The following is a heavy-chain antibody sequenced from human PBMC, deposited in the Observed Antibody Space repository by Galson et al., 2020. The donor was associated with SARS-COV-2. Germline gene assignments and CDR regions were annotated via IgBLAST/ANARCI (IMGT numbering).Heavy chain of an antibody. Sequence: SETLSLTCTVSGYSISSGYYWGWIRQPPGKGLEWIGSIYHSGSTYYNPSLKSRVTISVDTSKNQFSLKLSSVTAADTAVYYCASPNSGYDGWSVGGWTDYWGQGTLVTVSS. J-gene: IGHJ4*02. D-gene: IGHD5-12*01. CDR2: IYHSGST. CDR3: ASPNSGYDGWSVGGWTDY. CDR1: GYSISSGYY. V-gene: IGHV4-38-2*02.